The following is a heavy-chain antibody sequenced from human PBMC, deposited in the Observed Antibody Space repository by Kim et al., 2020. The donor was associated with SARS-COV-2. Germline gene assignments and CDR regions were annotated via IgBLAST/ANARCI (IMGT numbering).Heavy chain of an antibody. CDR3: ARVLTSGWSYFDY. J-gene: IGHJ4*02. CDR1: GFTFSSYS. CDR2: ISSSSSYI. Sequence: GGSLRLSCAASGFTFSSYSMNWVRQAPGQGLEWISSISSSSSYIYYADSVKGRFTISRDNARASLYLQMNSLRAEDTAVYYCARVLTSGWSYFDYWGQGTLVTVSS. D-gene: IGHD6-19*01. V-gene: IGHV3-21*04.